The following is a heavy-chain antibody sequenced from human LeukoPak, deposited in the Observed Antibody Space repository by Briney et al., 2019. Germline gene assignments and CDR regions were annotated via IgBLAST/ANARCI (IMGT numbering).Heavy chain of an antibody. CDR2: INTETGNP. CDR1: GYIFTNYG. J-gene: IGHJ6*02. CDR3: ARKVRGVYGMDV. D-gene: IGHD3-10*01. V-gene: IGHV7-4-1*02. Sequence: ASVKVSCKASGYIFTNYGVNWVRQAPGQGLEWIGWINTETGNPTYAQGFTGRFVFSLDTSVSAVYLQISSLQAEDTAVYYCARKVRGVYGMDVWGQGTTVTVSS.